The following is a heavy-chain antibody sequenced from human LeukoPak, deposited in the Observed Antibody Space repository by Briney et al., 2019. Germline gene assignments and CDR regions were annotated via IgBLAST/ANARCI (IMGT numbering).Heavy chain of an antibody. D-gene: IGHD7-27*01. J-gene: IGHJ4*02. Sequence: GGSLRLSCAASGFTYSTYWMSWVRQAPGKGLEWVASIREDGSDYVDSMKGRLAISRDNAKNSLYLEMNSLRAEDTAVYYCARDVNWGHFNYWGQGTLVKVSS. V-gene: IGHV3-7*01. CDR2: IREDGS. CDR1: GFTYSTYW. CDR3: ARDVNWGHFNY.